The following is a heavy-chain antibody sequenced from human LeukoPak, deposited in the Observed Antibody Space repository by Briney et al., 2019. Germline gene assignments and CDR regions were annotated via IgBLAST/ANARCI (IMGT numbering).Heavy chain of an antibody. J-gene: IGHJ3*02. Sequence: ASVKVSCKASGYTFTSYGISWVRQAPGQGLEWMGWISAYNGNTNYAQKLQGRVTMTTDTSTSTAYMELRSLRSDDTAVYYCARDLAPYDILTGYYSSDAFDIWGQGTMVTVSS. D-gene: IGHD3-9*01. CDR1: GYTFTSYG. CDR2: ISAYNGNT. V-gene: IGHV1-18*01. CDR3: ARDLAPYDILTGYYSSDAFDI.